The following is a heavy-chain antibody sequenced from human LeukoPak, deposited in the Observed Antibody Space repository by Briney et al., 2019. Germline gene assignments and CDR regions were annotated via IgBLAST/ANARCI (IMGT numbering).Heavy chain of an antibody. J-gene: IGHJ4*02. D-gene: IGHD2-2*02. Sequence: PGGSLRLSCAASGFTFSSYWMSWVRQAPGKGLVWVSRINSDGSSTSYGDSVRGRFTISRDNAKNTLYLQMNSLRAEDTAVYYCARSMVTIPIPGGYWGQGTLVTVSS. V-gene: IGHV3-74*01. CDR2: INSDGSST. CDR1: GFTFSSYW. CDR3: ARSMVTIPIPGGY.